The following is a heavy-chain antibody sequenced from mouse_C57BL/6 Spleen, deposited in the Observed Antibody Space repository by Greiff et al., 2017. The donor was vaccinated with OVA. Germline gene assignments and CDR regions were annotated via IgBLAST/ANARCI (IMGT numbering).Heavy chain of an antibody. CDR2: ISSGGDYI. Sequence: VQLKQSGEGLVKPGGSLKLSCAASGFTFSSYAMSWVRQTPEKRLEWVAYISSGGDYIYYADTVKGRFTISRDNARNTLYLQMSSLKSEDTAMYYCTRCYGSSSSDYWGQGTTLTVSS. V-gene: IGHV5-9-1*02. CDR1: GFTFSSYA. J-gene: IGHJ2*01. D-gene: IGHD1-1*01. CDR3: TRCYGSSSSDY.